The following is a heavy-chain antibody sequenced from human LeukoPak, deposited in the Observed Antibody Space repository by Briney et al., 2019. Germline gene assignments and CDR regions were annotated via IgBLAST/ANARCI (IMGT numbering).Heavy chain of an antibody. J-gene: IGHJ4*02. CDR3: AKDTERGAAGFDY. D-gene: IGHD6-13*01. Sequence: GRSLRLSCAASGFTFDDYAMHWVRQAPGKGPEWVSGISWNSGSIGYADSVKGRFTISRDNAKNSLYLQMNSLRAEDTALYYCAKDTERGAAGFDYWGQGTLVTVSS. V-gene: IGHV3-9*01. CDR2: ISWNSGSI. CDR1: GFTFDDYA.